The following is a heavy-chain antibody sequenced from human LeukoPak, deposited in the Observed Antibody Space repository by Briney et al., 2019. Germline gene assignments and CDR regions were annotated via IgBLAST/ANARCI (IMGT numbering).Heavy chain of an antibody. CDR1: GYIFTNYW. D-gene: IGHD7-27*01. J-gene: IGHJ4*02. V-gene: IGHV5-51*01. CDR3: ARRLTAEV. CDR2: IYPGDSDT. Sequence: NPGESLQISCKASGYIFTNYWIGWVRQLPGEGLEWMGIIYPGDSDTRYSPSFQGQVTISADNSINTAYLQWSSLKASDTAIYYCARRLTAEVWGQGTLVTVSS.